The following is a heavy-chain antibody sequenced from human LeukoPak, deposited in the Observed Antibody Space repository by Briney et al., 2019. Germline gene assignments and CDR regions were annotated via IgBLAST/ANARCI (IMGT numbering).Heavy chain of an antibody. Sequence: PSETLSLTCTVSGGSISSGGYYWSWIRQHPGKGLEGIGYIYYSGSTYYNPSLKSRVTISVDTSKNQFSLKLSSVTAADTAVYYCARDPTDYYDSSGILAHAFDIWGQGTMVTVSS. CDR2: IYYSGST. D-gene: IGHD3-22*01. CDR3: ARDPTDYYDSSGILAHAFDI. J-gene: IGHJ3*02. V-gene: IGHV4-31*03. CDR1: GGSISSGGYY.